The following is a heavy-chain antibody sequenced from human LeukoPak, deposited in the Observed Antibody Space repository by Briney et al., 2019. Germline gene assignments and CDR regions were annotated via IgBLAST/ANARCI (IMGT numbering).Heavy chain of an antibody. CDR3: ARDPGYCSSTSCYRRGMDV. D-gene: IGHD2-2*01. V-gene: IGHV4-59*01. CDR2: IYYSGST. Sequence: SETLSLTCTVSGGSISSYYWSWIRQPPGKGLEWIGYIYYSGSTNYNPSLKSRVTISVDTSKNQFSPKLSSVTAADTAVYYCARDPGYCSSTSCYRRGMDVWGKGTTVTVSS. J-gene: IGHJ6*03. CDR1: GGSISSYY.